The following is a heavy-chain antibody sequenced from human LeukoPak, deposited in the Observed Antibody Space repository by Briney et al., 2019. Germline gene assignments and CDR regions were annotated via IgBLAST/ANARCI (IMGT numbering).Heavy chain of an antibody. D-gene: IGHD2-2*01. CDR1: GGSISSYY. J-gene: IGHJ4*02. Sequence: PSETLSLTCTVSGGSISSYYWSWIRQPAGKGLEWIGRIYTSGSTNYNPSLKSRVTISVDTSKKQFSLKLSSVTAADTAVYYCATGGYCSSSSCLGDYWGQGTLVTVSS. CDR3: ATGGYCSSSSCLGDY. CDR2: IYTSGST. V-gene: IGHV4-4*07.